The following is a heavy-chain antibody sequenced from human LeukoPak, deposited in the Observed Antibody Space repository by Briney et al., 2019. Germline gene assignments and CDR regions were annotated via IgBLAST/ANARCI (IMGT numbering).Heavy chain of an antibody. Sequence: RGSLRLSCAASGFTFSSYSMNWVRQAPGKGLEWVSSISSSSSYIYYADSVKGRFTISRDNAKNSLYLQMNSLRAEDTAVYYCARGDFSAFDIWGQGTMVTVSS. CDR2: ISSSSSYI. V-gene: IGHV3-21*01. CDR3: ARGDFSAFDI. D-gene: IGHD2/OR15-2a*01. J-gene: IGHJ3*02. CDR1: GFTFSSYS.